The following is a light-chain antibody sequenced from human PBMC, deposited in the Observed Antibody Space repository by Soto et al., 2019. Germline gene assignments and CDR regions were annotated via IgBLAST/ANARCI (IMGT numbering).Light chain of an antibody. CDR2: GAS. CDR1: QSITSNF. CDR3: QQYGRSPLMYT. Sequence: EIVLTQSPCTLSLYPGERATLSCRASQSITSNFLAWYQQKPGQAPRLLIYGASTRAAGVPDRFSGSGSGPDFTLTITRLEPEDFAVYYCQQYGRSPLMYTFGQGTKLGVK. V-gene: IGKV3-20*01. J-gene: IGKJ2*01.